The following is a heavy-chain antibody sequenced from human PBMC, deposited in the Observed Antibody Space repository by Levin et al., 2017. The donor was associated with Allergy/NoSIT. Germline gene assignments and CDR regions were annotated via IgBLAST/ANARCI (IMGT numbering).Heavy chain of an antibody. J-gene: IGHJ3*02. CDR3: TKERRYYGSGSDQDAFDI. D-gene: IGHD3-10*01. CDR1: GFTFSSYA. Sequence: GGSLRLSCAASGFTFSSYAMSWVRQAPGKGLEWVSGTSGSGGTTYYADSVEGRFTISRDNSKSTLYLQMNSLRAEDTAIYYCTKERRYYGSGSDQDAFDIWGQGTMVTVSS. CDR2: TSGSGGTT. V-gene: IGHV3-23*01.